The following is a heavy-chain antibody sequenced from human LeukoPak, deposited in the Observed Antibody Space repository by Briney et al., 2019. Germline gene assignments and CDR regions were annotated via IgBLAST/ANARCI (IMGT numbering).Heavy chain of an antibody. D-gene: IGHD6-6*01. V-gene: IGHV3-7*03. CDR3: ARSSYSSSSSV. J-gene: IGHJ3*01. CDR1: GFTFSGFW. Sequence: GGSLRLSCAVSGFTFSGFWMSWSRQAPGKGLEWVASINSDGSEGYYADVVKGRFTISRDNAKNSLYLQINSLRAENTAVYYCARSSYSSSSSVWGQGTMVTVSS. CDR2: INSDGSEG.